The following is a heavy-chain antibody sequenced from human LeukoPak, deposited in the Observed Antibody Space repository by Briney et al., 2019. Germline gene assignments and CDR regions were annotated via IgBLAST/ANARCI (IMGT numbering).Heavy chain of an antibody. Sequence: PGGSLRLSCAASGFTFSSYGMHWVRQAPGKGLEWVAVISYDGSNKYYADSVKGRFTISRDNSKNTLYLQMNSLRAEDTAVYYCARDPSYYDFWSGYSSGYFDYWGQGTLVTVSS. CDR3: ARDPSYYDFWSGYSSGYFDY. J-gene: IGHJ4*02. V-gene: IGHV3-30*19. CDR1: GFTFSSYG. CDR2: ISYDGSNK. D-gene: IGHD3-3*01.